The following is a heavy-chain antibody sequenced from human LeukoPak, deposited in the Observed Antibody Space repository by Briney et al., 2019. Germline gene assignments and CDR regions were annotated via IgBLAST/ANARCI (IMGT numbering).Heavy chain of an antibody. V-gene: IGHV3-23*01. D-gene: IGHD3-10*01. J-gene: IGHJ4*02. Sequence: GGSLRLSCAASGFTFSSYSMNWVRQAPGKGLEWVSAISGSGGSTYYADSVKGRFTISRDNSKNTLYLQMNSLRAEDTAVYYCAKDQGYYGSGSYNYFDYWGQGTLVTVSS. CDR1: GFTFSSYS. CDR3: AKDQGYYGSGSYNYFDY. CDR2: ISGSGGST.